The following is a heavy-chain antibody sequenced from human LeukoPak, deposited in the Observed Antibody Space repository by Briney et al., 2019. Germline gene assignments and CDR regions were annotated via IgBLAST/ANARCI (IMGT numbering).Heavy chain of an antibody. V-gene: IGHV3-23*01. J-gene: IGHJ4*02. CDR2: ISGPGGGT. CDR1: GFTFSSHA. D-gene: IGHD2-2*01. Sequence: GGSLRLSCAASGFTFSSHAMNWVRQAPGKGLEWVSSISGPGGGTYYSDSVKGRFTISRDNSKSTLFLQMNSLRAEDTAVYYCARDYCRTTSCLESWGQGTLVTVSS. CDR3: ARDYCRTTSCLES.